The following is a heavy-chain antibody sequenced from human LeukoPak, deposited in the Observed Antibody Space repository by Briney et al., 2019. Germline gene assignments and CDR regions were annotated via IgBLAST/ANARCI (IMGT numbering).Heavy chain of an antibody. J-gene: IGHJ4*02. D-gene: IGHD1-26*01. CDR2: IYYSRST. Sequence: SETLSLTCTVSGGSISSSSYYWGWIRQPPGKGLEWIGSIYYSRSTYYNPSLKSRVTMSLDTSRNQFSLKLTSVTATDTAVYYCARFIVKCFDFWGQGTQVAVSS. V-gene: IGHV4-39*07. CDR3: ARFIVKCFDF. CDR1: GGSISSSSYY.